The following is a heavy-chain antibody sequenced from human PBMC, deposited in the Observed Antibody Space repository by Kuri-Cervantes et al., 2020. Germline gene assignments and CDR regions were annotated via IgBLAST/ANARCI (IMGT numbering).Heavy chain of an antibody. D-gene: IGHD2-15*01. CDR2: ISYDGSNK. CDR1: GFTFSSYS. Sequence: GESLKISCAASGFTFSSYSMHWVRQAPGKGLEWVAVISYDGSNKYYADSVKGRFTISRDNSKNTLYLQMNSLRAEDTAVYYCATALGYCSGGSCREDDYWGQGTLVTVSS. V-gene: IGHV3-30*03. CDR3: ATALGYCSGGSCREDDY. J-gene: IGHJ4*02.